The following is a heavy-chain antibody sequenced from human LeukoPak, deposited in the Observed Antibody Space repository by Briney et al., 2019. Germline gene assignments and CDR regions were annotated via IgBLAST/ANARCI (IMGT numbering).Heavy chain of an antibody. CDR2: ISAYNGNT. D-gene: IGHD4-17*01. Sequence: ASVKVSCKASGYTFTSYGISWVRQAPGQGLEWMGWISAYNGNTNYAQKLQGRVTMTTDTSTSTAYMELRSLRSDDTAVYYCAGDLAPLTYGDYGADYWGQGTLVTVSS. J-gene: IGHJ4*02. V-gene: IGHV1-18*01. CDR1: GYTFTSYG. CDR3: AGDLAPLTYGDYGADY.